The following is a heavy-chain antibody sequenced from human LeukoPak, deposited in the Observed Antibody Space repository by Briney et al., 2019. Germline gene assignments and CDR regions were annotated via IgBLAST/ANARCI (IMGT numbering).Heavy chain of an antibody. Sequence: QPGGSLRLSCAVSGFTFSSYAMSWVRQAPGKGLEWVSAISGSGGSTYYAHSEKGQFTISRDNSKNPMYLQMNSLRAEDTAVYYCAKAGVWLGSGSYSDYYYYGMDVWGQGTTVTVSS. CDR3: AKAGVWLGSGSYSDYYYYGMDV. CDR1: GFTFSSYA. V-gene: IGHV3-23*01. D-gene: IGHD1-26*01. CDR2: ISGSGGST. J-gene: IGHJ6*02.